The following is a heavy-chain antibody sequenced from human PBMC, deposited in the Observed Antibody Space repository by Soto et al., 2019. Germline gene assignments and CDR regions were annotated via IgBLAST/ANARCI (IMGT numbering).Heavy chain of an antibody. CDR3: ARDLGYSSSWQDY. V-gene: IGHV3-33*01. D-gene: IGHD6-13*01. CDR2: IWYDGSNK. J-gene: IGHJ4*02. Sequence: QVQLVESGGGVVQPGRSLRLSCAASGFTFSSYGMHWVRQAPGKGLEWVAVIWYDGSNKYYADSVKGRFTISRDNSKNTLYLQMNSLRAEDTAVYYCARDLGYSSSWQDYWGQGTLVTVSS. CDR1: GFTFSSYG.